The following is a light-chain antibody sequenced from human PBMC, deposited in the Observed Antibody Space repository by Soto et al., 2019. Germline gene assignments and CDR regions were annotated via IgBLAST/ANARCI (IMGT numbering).Light chain of an antibody. Sequence: DIQMTQSPSSLSASVGDSVAITCHASQDISNYLNWYQQKPGKAPKLLIYDASNLDIGVPSRFSGSGSGTHFTFTISSLQPEDFATYYCQQYDYLPITFGQGTRL. J-gene: IGKJ5*01. CDR1: QDISNY. V-gene: IGKV1-33*01. CDR3: QQYDYLPIT. CDR2: DAS.